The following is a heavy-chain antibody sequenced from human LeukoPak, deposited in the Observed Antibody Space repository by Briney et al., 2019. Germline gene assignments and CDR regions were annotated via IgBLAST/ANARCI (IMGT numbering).Heavy chain of an antibody. D-gene: IGHD3-10*01. V-gene: IGHV4-39*07. CDR2: IYYSGKT. Sequence: SETLSLTCIVSGGSINSSNYYWGWIRQPPGKGLEWIGSIYYSGKTYYNPSLKSRVTISADTSKNQFSLKLSSVTAADTAVYYCARGGYYGSGNDFRFDPWGQGTLVTVSS. CDR3: ARGGYYGSGNDFRFDP. J-gene: IGHJ5*02. CDR1: GGSINSSNYY.